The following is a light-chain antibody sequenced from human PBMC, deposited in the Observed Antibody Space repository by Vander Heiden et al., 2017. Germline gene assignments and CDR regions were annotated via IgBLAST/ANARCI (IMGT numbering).Light chain of an antibody. Sequence: DIVMSRSPASLAVSVGERVTINCKSSQSVLSSSNNKNYLAWYQQKPGQPPKLLIYWASTRESGVPDRCSGSGSGTDFTPTISSLQAEDVAVYYCQQYYRPPYTFGQGTKLEIK. V-gene: IGKV4-1*01. CDR1: QSVLSSSNNKNY. CDR3: QQYYRPPYT. J-gene: IGKJ2*01. CDR2: WAS.